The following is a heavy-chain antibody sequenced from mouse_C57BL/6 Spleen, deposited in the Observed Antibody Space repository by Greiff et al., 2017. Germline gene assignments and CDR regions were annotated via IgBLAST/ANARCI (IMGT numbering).Heavy chain of an antibody. CDR3: AREAMGY. J-gene: IGHJ4*01. CDR1: GYSFTGYY. V-gene: IGHV1-42*01. CDR2: INPSTGGT. Sequence: VQLQQSGPELVKPGASVKISCKASGYSFTGYYMNWVKQSPEKSLEWIGEINPSTGGTTYNQKFKAKATLTVDKSSSTAYMQLRILTSEDSAVYYCAREAMGYWGQGTSVTLSS.